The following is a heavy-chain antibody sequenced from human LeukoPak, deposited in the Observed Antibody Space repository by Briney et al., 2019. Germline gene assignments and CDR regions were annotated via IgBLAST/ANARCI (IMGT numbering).Heavy chain of an antibody. CDR2: IIPIFGTA. J-gene: IGHJ4*02. CDR1: GGTFSSYA. CDR3: ATIRGEGVGFYY. Sequence: ASVKVSCKASGGTFSSYAISWVRQAPGQGLEWMGGIIPIFGTANYAQKFQGRVTITTDESTSTAYMELSSLRSEDTAVYYCATIRGEGVGFYYWGQGTLVAVSS. D-gene: IGHD1-26*01. V-gene: IGHV1-69*05.